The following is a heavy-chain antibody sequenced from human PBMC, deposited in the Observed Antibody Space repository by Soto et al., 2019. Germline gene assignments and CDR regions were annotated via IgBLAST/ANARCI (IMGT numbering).Heavy chain of an antibody. J-gene: IGHJ5*02. V-gene: IGHV1-69*13. CDR2: IIPIFGTA. Sequence: SVKVSCKASGGTFSSYAISWVRQAPGQGLEWMGGIIPIFGTANYAQKFQGRVTITADESTSTAYMELSSLRSEDTAVYYCARVSFWSGYYYPNWFDPWGQGTLVTVSS. CDR3: ARVSFWSGYYYPNWFDP. CDR1: GGTFSSYA. D-gene: IGHD3-3*01.